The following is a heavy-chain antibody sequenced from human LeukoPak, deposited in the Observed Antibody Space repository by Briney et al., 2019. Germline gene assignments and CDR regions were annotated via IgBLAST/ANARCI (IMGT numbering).Heavy chain of an antibody. CDR3: ARQYSGSYQGSLYGMDV. J-gene: IGHJ6*02. CDR2: MNPNSGNT. CDR1: GGTFSSYA. V-gene: IGHV1-8*02. D-gene: IGHD1-26*01. Sequence: GASVKVSCKASGGTFSSYAISWVRQATGQGLEWMGWMNPNSGNTGYAQKFQGRVTMTRNTSISTAYMELSSLRSEDTAVYYCARQYSGSYQGSLYGMDVWGQGTTVTVSS.